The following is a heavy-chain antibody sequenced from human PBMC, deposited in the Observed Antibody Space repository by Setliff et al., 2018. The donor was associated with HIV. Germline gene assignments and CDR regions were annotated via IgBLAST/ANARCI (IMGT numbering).Heavy chain of an antibody. J-gene: IGHJ6*03. CDR2: ICGVGFVST. D-gene: IGHD5-12*01. V-gene: IGHV3-23*01. Sequence: GGSLRLSCTASGFRFSNYAMAWVRQGPGKGLEWVATICGVGFVSTYYADSVKGRFTIARDNSNNTMSLQMNSLRAEDTALYYCARHRFDFGYYYYYMDVWGKGTSVTVSS. CDR3: ARHRFDFGYYYYYMDV. CDR1: GFRFSNYA.